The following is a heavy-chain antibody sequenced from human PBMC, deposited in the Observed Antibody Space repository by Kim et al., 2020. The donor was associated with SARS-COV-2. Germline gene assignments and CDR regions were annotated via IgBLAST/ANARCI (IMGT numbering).Heavy chain of an antibody. Sequence: GGSLRLSCAASGFTFSSYSMNWVRQAPGKGLEWVSSISSSSSYIYYADSVKGRFTISRDNAKNSLYLQMNSLRAEDTAVYYCARDWGLTGEYYFDYWGQGTLVTVSS. D-gene: IGHD1-20*01. CDR2: ISSSSSYI. J-gene: IGHJ4*02. CDR1: GFTFSSYS. CDR3: ARDWGLTGEYYFDY. V-gene: IGHV3-21*01.